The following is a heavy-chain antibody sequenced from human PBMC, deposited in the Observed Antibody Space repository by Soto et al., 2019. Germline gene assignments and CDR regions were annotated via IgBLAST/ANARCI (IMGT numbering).Heavy chain of an antibody. Sequence: PRGSLLVACSSSGFIFSESTIYWVRQVPGKGLDAISAVSPSGRSTYYADSVNDRFTISIDNSKNTLFLQMGSLRPEDTAIYYCVKQAHGLDGVAFDYWGQGTKVTVSS. CDR2: VSPSGRST. V-gene: IGHV3-64D*06. CDR3: VKQAHGLDGVAFDY. CDR1: GFIFSEST. D-gene: IGHD2-15*01. J-gene: IGHJ4*02.